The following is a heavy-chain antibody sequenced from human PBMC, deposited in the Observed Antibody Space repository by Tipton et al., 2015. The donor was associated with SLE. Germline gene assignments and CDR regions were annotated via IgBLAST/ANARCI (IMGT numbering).Heavy chain of an antibody. CDR3: ARFSGGRIDY. Sequence: SGFTLSSNWMHWVRQAPGKGLVWVSRISADEGYTVYADSVKGRFTISRDNTKNTLYLQMNSLRAEDTAVYYCARFSGGRIDYWGQGTLVTVSS. J-gene: IGHJ4*02. CDR2: ISADEGYT. D-gene: IGHD6-25*01. CDR1: GFTLSSNW. V-gene: IGHV3-74*01.